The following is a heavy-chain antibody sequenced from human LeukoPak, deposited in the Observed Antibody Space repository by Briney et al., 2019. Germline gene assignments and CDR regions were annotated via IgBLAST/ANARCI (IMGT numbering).Heavy chain of an antibody. CDR2: IYYSGST. J-gene: IGHJ6*02. V-gene: IGHV4-30-4*01. Sequence: NPSQTLSLTCTVSGGSISSGDYFWSWIRQPPGKGLEWIGYIYYSGSTYYNPSLKSRVTISEDTPKNQFSLKLSSVTGADTAVYYCARVAKWESYYGMDVWGQGTTVTVSS. CDR3: ARVAKWESYYGMDV. CDR1: GGSISSGDYF. D-gene: IGHD1-26*01.